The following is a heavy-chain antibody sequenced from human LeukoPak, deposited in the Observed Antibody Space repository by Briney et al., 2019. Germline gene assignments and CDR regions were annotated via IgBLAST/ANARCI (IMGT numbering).Heavy chain of an antibody. J-gene: IGHJ5*02. D-gene: IGHD1-26*01. CDR2: IYYTGST. V-gene: IGHV4-59*01. Sequence: SETLSLTCTVSGGSISTYYWSWIRQPPGKGLEWIGYIYYTGSTSYNPSLKSRVIMSLDASKNQFSLELNSVTPADTAVYYCARGGNYWPQWWFDPWGRGTLVSVSS. CDR3: ARGGNYWPQWWFDP. CDR1: GGSISTYY.